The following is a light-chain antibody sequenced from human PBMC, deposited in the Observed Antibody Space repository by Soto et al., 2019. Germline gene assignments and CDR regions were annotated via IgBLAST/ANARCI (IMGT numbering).Light chain of an antibody. CDR3: QQYGSSPGT. CDR2: GAS. J-gene: IGKJ1*01. Sequence: EIVLTQSPGTLSLSPGERATLSCRASQSVSSSYLAWYQQKPGQAPRLLIYGASSRATGIPDRFSGSGSGTAFTLTISRPEPEDFAVYYCQQYGSSPGTFGQGTKVEIK. CDR1: QSVSSSY. V-gene: IGKV3-20*01.